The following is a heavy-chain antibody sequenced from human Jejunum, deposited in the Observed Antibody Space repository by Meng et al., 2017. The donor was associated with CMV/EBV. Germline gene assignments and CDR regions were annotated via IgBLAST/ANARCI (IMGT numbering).Heavy chain of an antibody. Sequence: GGSICSSSYDRGWLRQRPGKGLEWIGSRYYSGSTYYNPSLKSRVTISADTSKNQFSLRLSSVTAADTAVYYCASQIGIRSGYYYVYWGQGTLVTVSS. CDR2: RYYSGST. CDR3: ASQIGIRSGYYYVY. J-gene: IGHJ4*02. D-gene: IGHD3-3*01. V-gene: IGHV4-39*07. CDR1: GGSICSSSYD.